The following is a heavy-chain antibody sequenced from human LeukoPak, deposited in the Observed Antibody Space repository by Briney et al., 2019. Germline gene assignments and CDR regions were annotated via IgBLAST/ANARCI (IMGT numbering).Heavy chain of an antibody. V-gene: IGHV3-7*01. CDR3: AREGGDYGDADGY. J-gene: IGHJ4*02. D-gene: IGHD4-17*01. CDR2: IKQDGSEK. Sequence: PGGSLRLSCAASGFTFSSYWMSWVRQAPGKGLEWVANIKQDGSEKYYVDSVKGRFTISRDNAMNSLYLQMNSLRAEDTAVYYCAREGGDYGDADGYWGQGTLVTVSS. CDR1: GFTFSSYW.